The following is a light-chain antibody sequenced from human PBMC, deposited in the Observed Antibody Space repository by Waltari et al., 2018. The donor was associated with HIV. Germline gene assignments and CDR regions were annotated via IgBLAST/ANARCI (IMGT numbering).Light chain of an antibody. Sequence: QSVLTQPPSASGTPGQRVSISCSGSSSSIGSNFVYWYQQLPGTAPKLLIYRNDQRPSGVPDRFSGSKSGTSASLAISGLRSEDEADYYCSAWDNGLINWVFGGGTKLTVL. J-gene: IGLJ3*02. CDR2: RND. CDR1: SSSIGSNF. V-gene: IGLV1-47*01. CDR3: SAWDNGLINWV.